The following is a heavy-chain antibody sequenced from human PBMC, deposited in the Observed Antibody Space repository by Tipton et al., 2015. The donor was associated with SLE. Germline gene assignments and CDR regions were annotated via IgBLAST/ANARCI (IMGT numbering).Heavy chain of an antibody. CDR1: GFTVSTNY. J-gene: IGHJ3*02. V-gene: IGHV3-53*05. Sequence: SLRLSCAASGFTVSTNYMSWVRQAPGKGLEWVSVIYSGGSTSYADFVRGRFTISRDSLKNTVYLQMNSLRAEETAMYFCARDSDYDFWRGHLDAFDMWGQGTMVTVSS. CDR3: ARDSDYDFWRGHLDAFDM. CDR2: IYSGGST. D-gene: IGHD3-3*01.